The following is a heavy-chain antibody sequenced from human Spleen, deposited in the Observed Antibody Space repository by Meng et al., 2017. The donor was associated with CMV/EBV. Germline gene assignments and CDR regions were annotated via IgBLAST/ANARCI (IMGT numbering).Heavy chain of an antibody. J-gene: IGHJ5*02. V-gene: IGHV1-8*01. CDR3: ARSPGMRNNWFDP. CDR2: MNPNSGNT. Sequence: KASVYTFTSYDVNWVRQATGQGLEWMGWMNPNSGNTGYAQKFQGRVTMTENTSISTAYMELRSLRPEDTAVYYCARSPGMRNNWFDPWGQGTLVTVSS. CDR1: VYTFTSYD. D-gene: IGHD2-8*01.